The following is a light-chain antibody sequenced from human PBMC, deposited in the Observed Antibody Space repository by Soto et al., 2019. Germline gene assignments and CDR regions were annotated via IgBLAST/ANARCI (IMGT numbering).Light chain of an antibody. CDR3: SSWDGSLNGYV. V-gene: IGLV1-47*02. J-gene: IGLJ1*01. CDR2: NNN. Sequence: QSVLTQPPSASGTPGQGVTMSCSGSSSNIGINYVYWYQQLPGTAPKLLIYNNNQRPSGVPDRFSASKSGTSASLAIRGLRSDDEADYYCSSWDGSLNGYVFGAGTKV. CDR1: SSNIGINY.